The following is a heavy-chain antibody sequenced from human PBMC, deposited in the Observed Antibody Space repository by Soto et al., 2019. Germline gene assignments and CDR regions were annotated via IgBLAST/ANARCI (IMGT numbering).Heavy chain of an antibody. D-gene: IGHD3-22*01. V-gene: IGHV1-58*01. CDR3: AAESRVYYYDSSGYPPYYYYGMDV. CDR1: GFTFTSSA. J-gene: IGHJ6*02. Sequence: SVKVSCKASGFTFTSSAVQWVRQARGQRLEWIGWIVVGSGNTNYAQKFQERVTITRDMSTSTAYMELSSLRSEDTAVYYCAAESRVYYYDSSGYPPYYYYGMDVWGQGTTVTVSS. CDR2: IVVGSGNT.